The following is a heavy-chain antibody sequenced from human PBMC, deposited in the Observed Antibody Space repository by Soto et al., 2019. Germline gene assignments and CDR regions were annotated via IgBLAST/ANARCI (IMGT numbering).Heavy chain of an antibody. J-gene: IGHJ4*02. CDR2: FIPFFGTT. D-gene: IGHD2-21*01. V-gene: IGHV1-69*01. Sequence: QVQLVQSGAEVKKPGSSVKVSCKASGGTFSGYSINWVRQAPGQGLEWMGGFIPFFGTTNYAQRFQGRVSITTDAATNTAYTTLSSLRSEDTAVYFCSRAAGDSASYDYWGQGTLVIVSS. CDR3: SRAAGDSASYDY. CDR1: GGTFSGYS.